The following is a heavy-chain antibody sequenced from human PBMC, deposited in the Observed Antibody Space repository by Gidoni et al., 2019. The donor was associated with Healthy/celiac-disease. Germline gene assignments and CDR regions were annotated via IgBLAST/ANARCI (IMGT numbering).Heavy chain of an antibody. V-gene: IGHV4-34*01. D-gene: IGHD2-2*01. Sequence: QVQLQQWGAGLLKPSETLSLTCAVYGGSFSGYYWSWIRQPPGKGLEWIGEINHSGRPNYNPSLKSRVTISVDTSKNQFSLKLSSVTAADTAVYYCARGREEGSSTSWRKRYYYYYYMDVWGKGTTVTVSS. J-gene: IGHJ6*03. CDR3: ARGREEGSSTSWRKRYYYYYYMDV. CDR1: GGSFSGYY. CDR2: INHSGRP.